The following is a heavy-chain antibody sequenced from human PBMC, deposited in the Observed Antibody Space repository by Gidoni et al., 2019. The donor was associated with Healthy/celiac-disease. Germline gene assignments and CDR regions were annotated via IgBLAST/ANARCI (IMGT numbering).Heavy chain of an antibody. CDR2: TYYRSKWYN. CDR3: ASQDTAMALWAFDI. V-gene: IGHV6-1*01. CDR1: GDSVSSNSAA. Sequence: QVQLQQSGPGLVKPSQTLSLPCAISGDSVSSNSAAWNWIRQSPSRGLEWLGRTYYRSKWYNDYAVSVKSRITINPDTSKNQFSLQLNSVTPEDTAVYYCASQDTAMALWAFDIWGQGTMVTVSS. D-gene: IGHD5-18*01. J-gene: IGHJ3*02.